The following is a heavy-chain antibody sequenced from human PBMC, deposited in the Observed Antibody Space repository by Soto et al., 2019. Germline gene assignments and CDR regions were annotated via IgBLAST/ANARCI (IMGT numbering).Heavy chain of an antibody. V-gene: IGHV1-69*01. J-gene: IGHJ5*02. CDR2: FVPMFGSA. Sequence: QVQLEQSGPELKIPGSSVKVSCKPSGTTFDSFTFSWVRQAPGQGLEWMGGFVPMFGSASIAQRFQGRVRITADASTGTGYMELSDLRSEDSAIYYCAREDDTTGHYSWVDPGGPGTLVTVSS. D-gene: IGHD3-9*01. CDR3: AREDDTTGHYSWVDP. CDR1: GTTFDSFT.